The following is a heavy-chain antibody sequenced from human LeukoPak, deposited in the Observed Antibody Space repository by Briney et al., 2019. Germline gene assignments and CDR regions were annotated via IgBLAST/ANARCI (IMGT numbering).Heavy chain of an antibody. CDR3: AQDLAWGAFDH. J-gene: IGHJ4*02. CDR2: ISPSGGGT. V-gene: IGHV3-23*01. CDR1: GFTFSSYG. D-gene: IGHD7-27*01. Sequence: GGSLRLSCAASGFTFSSYGMNWVRQAPGKGLEWVSGISPSGGGTYYADSVKGRFTISRDDSKNTLSLQMNSLRVEDTAVYYCAQDLAWGAFDHWGQGTLVTVSS.